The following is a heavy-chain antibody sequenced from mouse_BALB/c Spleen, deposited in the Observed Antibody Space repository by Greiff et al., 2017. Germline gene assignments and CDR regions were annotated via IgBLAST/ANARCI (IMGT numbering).Heavy chain of an antibody. CDR1: GFTFSSYG. CDR3: ASMITTDYAMDY. D-gene: IGHD2-4*01. CDR2: ISSGGSYT. Sequence: EVKLMESGGDLVKPGGSLKLSCAASGFTFSSYGMSWVRQTPDKRLEWVATISSGGSYTYYPDSVKGRFTISRDNAKNTLYLQMSSLKSEDTAMYYCASMITTDYAMDYWGQGTSVTVSS. V-gene: IGHV5-6*01. J-gene: IGHJ4*01.